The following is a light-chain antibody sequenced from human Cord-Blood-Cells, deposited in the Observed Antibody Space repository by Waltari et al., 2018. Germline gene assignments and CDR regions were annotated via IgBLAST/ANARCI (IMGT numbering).Light chain of an antibody. Sequence: SSDLTQDPAVSVALGPTVRITCQGASLRSSYASWYQQKPGQAPVLVIYGKNNRPSGIPDRFSGSSSGNTASLTITGAQAEDEADYYCNSLDSSGNHVVFGGGTKLTVL. J-gene: IGLJ2*01. CDR1: SLRSSY. CDR3: NSLDSSGNHVV. CDR2: GKN. V-gene: IGLV3-19*01.